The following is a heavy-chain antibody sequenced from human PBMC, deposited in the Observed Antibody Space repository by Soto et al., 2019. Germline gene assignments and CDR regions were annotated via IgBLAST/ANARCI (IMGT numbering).Heavy chain of an antibody. Sequence: EVQLVESGGGLVQPGGSLRLSCAASGFTFGNYWMHWVRQAPGKGLVWVARINSDGSSTSYADSVKGRLTLSKDNAQNTLYLQMNSLRAEDTAMYYCTKVISTVGGDFDSWGQGTLVTVSS. J-gene: IGHJ4*02. CDR1: GFTFGNYW. CDR2: INSDGSST. D-gene: IGHD3-16*01. V-gene: IGHV3-74*01. CDR3: TKVISTVGGDFDS.